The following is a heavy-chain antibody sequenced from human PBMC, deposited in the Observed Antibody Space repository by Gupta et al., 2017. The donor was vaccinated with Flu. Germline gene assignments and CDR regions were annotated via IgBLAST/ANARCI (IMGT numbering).Heavy chain of an antibody. CDR3: ARGGPGEDFDY. D-gene: IGHD3-16*01. CDR2: ISSSSSYT. Sequence: QVQLVESGGGLVKPGGSLRLSRAASGFTFSDYYLNWIRQAPGKGLEWVSYISSSSSYTIYADSVRGRFTVSRDNAKNSLYLQMNSLRAEDTAVYYCARGGPGEDFDYWGQGTLVTVSS. V-gene: IGHV3-11*05. J-gene: IGHJ4*02. CDR1: GFTFSDYY.